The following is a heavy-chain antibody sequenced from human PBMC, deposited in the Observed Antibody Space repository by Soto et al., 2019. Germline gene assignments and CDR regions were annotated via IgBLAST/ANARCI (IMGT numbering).Heavy chain of an antibody. CDR2: IYPRDSDT. CDR1: GFSFSSYW. CDR3: TRTGVSSTSEI. V-gene: IGHV5-51*01. Sequence: LGESLKISCKGSGFSFSSYWIGWVRQMPGKGLECMGIIYPRDSDTRYNPSFQGQVTISVDTSISTAYLQWSSLRTSDTAMYYCTRTGVSSTSEIWGQGTMVTVSS. D-gene: IGHD3-3*01. J-gene: IGHJ3*02.